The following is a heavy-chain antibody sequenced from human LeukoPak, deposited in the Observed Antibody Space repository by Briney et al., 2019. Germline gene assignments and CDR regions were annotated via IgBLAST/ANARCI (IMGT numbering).Heavy chain of an antibody. Sequence: PGGSLRLSCAASGFTFSSYEMNWVRQAPGKRLEWVSYISSSGSTIYYADSVKGRFTNSRDNAKNSLYLQMNSLRAEDTAVYYCAKGYYYDSSGGQGTLVTVSS. D-gene: IGHD3-22*01. CDR1: GFTFSSYE. J-gene: IGHJ4*02. CDR2: ISSSGSTI. CDR3: AKGYYYDSS. V-gene: IGHV3-48*03.